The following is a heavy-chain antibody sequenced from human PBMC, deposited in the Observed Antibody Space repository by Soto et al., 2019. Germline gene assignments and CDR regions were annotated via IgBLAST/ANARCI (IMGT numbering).Heavy chain of an antibody. V-gene: IGHV3-33*01. CDR3: ARAVGGSGGSCYRQVYYYYYMDV. D-gene: IGHD2-15*01. CDR1: GFTFSSYG. CDR2: IWYDGSNK. Sequence: GGSLRLSCAASGFTFSSYGMHWVRQAPGKGLEWVAVIWYDGSNKYYADSVKGRFTISRDNSKNTLYLQMNSLRAEDTAVYYCARAVGGSGGSCYRQVYYYYYMDVWGKGTTVTVSS. J-gene: IGHJ6*03.